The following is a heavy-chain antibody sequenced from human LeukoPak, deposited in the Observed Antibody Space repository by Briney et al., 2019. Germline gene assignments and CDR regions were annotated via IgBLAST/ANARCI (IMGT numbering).Heavy chain of an antibody. J-gene: IGHJ5*02. Sequence: GGSLRLSCAASGFTFSSYAMSWVRQAPGKGLEWVSAISGSGGSTYYADSVKGRFTISRDNSKNTLYLQMNSLRAEDTAMYYCARLSNNWNDLGWFDPWGQGTLVTVSS. CDR2: ISGSGGST. CDR1: GFTFSSYA. CDR3: ARLSNNWNDLGWFDP. V-gene: IGHV3-23*01. D-gene: IGHD1-20*01.